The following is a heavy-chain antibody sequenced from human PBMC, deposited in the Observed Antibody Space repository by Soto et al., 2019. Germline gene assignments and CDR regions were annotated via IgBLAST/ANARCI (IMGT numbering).Heavy chain of an antibody. CDR1: GGSISSNY. J-gene: IGHJ4*02. Sequence: SETLSLTCTVSGGSISSNYWSWIRQPPGKGLEWIGYIHHSGSTNYNPSLKSRVTISLDTSQNQFSLKLSSVTAADTAVYYCARVNYYGGEGYYPGFDHWGQGTLVTVSS. CDR3: ARVNYYGGEGYYPGFDH. D-gene: IGHD3-10*01. CDR2: IHHSGST. V-gene: IGHV4-59*01.